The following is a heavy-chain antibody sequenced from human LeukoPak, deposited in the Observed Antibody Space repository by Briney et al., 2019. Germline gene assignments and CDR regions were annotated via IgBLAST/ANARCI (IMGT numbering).Heavy chain of an antibody. J-gene: IGHJ4*02. CDR3: ASVNREMTTITP. V-gene: IGHV4-61*02. D-gene: IGHD5-24*01. CDR1: GGSISSGSYY. CDR2: IYTGGST. Sequence: PSETLSLTCTVSGGSISSGSYYWSWIRQPAGKGLEWIGRIYTGGSTNYNPSLKSRVTISVDTPKNQFSLKLSSVTAADTAVYYCASVNREMTTITPWGQGTLVTVSS.